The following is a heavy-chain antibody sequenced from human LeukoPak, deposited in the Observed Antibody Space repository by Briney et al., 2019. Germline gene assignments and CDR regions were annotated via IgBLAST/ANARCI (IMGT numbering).Heavy chain of an antibody. V-gene: IGHV1-18*04. Sequence: ASVKVSCKASGYTFTGYYMHWVRQAPGQGLEWMGWISAYNGNTHYAQKLRGRVTMTTDTSTSTVYMELRSLRSDDTAVYYCARGSPPRRNYDSRGYYSYYFDYWGQGTLVTVSS. CDR1: GYTFTGYY. CDR2: ISAYNGNT. CDR3: ARGSPPRRNYDSRGYYSYYFDY. J-gene: IGHJ4*02. D-gene: IGHD3-22*01.